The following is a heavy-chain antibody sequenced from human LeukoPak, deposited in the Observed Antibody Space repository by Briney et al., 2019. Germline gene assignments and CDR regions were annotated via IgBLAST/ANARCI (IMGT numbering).Heavy chain of an antibody. V-gene: IGHV1-69*05. CDR1: GGTFSSYA. Sequence: SVKVSCKASGGTFSSYAISWVRQAPGQGLEWMGRIIPIFGTANYAQKFQGRVTITTDESTSTAYMELSSLRSDDTAVYYCARDISDPFDYWGQGTLVTVSS. J-gene: IGHJ4*02. CDR3: ARDISDPFDY. CDR2: IIPIFGTA. D-gene: IGHD2-21*01.